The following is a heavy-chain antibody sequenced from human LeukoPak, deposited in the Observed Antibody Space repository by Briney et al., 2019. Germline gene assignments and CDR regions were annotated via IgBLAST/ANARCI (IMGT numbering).Heavy chain of an antibody. CDR2: INEDGSTT. Sequence: PGGSLRLSCAAFGFTFSSNWMHWVRQAPGKGLVWVSRINEDGSTTNYADSVKGRSTIFRDNAKNTLYLQMNNLRAEDTAVYYCARPKDRDRITIFWETSDHFDYWGQGTLVTVSS. CDR3: ARPKDRDRITIFWETSDHFDY. D-gene: IGHD3-9*01. V-gene: IGHV3-74*01. CDR1: GFTFSSNW. J-gene: IGHJ4*02.